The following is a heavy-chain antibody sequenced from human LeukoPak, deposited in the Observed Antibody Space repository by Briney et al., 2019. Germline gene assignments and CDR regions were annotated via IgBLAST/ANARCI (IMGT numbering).Heavy chain of an antibody. CDR2: IYTSGST. CDR3: ARRVGATYFDY. CDR1: GGSISSGSYY. J-gene: IGHJ4*02. V-gene: IGHV4-61*02. Sequence: SETLSLTCTVSGGSISSGSYYWSWIRQPAGKGREWIGRIYTSGSTNYNPSLKSRVTISVDTSKNQFSLKLSSVTAADTAVYYCARRVGATYFDYWGQGTLVTASS. D-gene: IGHD1-26*01.